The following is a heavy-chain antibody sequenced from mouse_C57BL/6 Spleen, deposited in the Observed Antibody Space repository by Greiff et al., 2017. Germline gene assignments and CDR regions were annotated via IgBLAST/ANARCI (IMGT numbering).Heavy chain of an antibody. Sequence: EVKLMESGPGLVKPSQSLSLTCSVTGYSITSGYYWNWIRQFPGNKLEWMGYISYDGSNNYNPSLKNRISITRDTSKNQFFLKLNSVTTEDTATYYCAGGNYRFYYAMDYWGQGTSVTVSS. CDR2: ISYDGSN. V-gene: IGHV3-6*01. CDR1: GYSITSGYY. CDR3: AGGNYRFYYAMDY. J-gene: IGHJ4*01. D-gene: IGHD2-1*01.